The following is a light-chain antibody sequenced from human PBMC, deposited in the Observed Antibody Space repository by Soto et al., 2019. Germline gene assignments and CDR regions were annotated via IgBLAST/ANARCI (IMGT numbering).Light chain of an antibody. CDR3: QQYGRSPPWT. J-gene: IGKJ1*01. V-gene: IGKV3-20*01. CDR2: GAS. Sequence: EIVLTQSPGTLSLSPGERATLSCRASQSVSSLYLAWFQQKPGQATRLLIYGASNRATGIPDRCSGCGAGKYFTLTFSRLEPQDFAVYYCQQYGRSPPWTFGQVTKVEIK. CDR1: QSVSSLY.